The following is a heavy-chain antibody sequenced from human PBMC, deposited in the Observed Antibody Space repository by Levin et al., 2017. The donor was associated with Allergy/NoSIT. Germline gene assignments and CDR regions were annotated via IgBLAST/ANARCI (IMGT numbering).Heavy chain of an antibody. V-gene: IGHV3-23*01. J-gene: IGHJ6*03. Sequence: GGSLRLSCAASGFTFSSDAMSWVRQAPGKGLEWVSDISDSGGSTFYADSVKGRFTISRDNSKNTLYLQMSSLRAEDTAVYYCARACNPDYYMDVWGKGTTVTVSS. CDR3: ARACNPDYYMDV. CDR1: GFTFSSDA. D-gene: IGHD2/OR15-2a*01. CDR2: ISDSGGST.